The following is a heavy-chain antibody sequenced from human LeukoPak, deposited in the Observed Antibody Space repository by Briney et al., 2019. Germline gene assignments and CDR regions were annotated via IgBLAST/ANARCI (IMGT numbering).Heavy chain of an antibody. CDR1: GDSIRSTNYV. CDR3: ARIDSSGWPVDY. D-gene: IGHD6-19*01. CDR2: VYYSGST. V-gene: IGHV4-39*01. J-gene: IGHJ4*02. Sequence: SETLSLTCTVSGDSIRSTNYVWGWIRQPPGKGLEWIVSVYYSGSTYYNPSLKSRVTISVDTSKNQFSLKLSSVTAADTAVYYCARIDSSGWPVDYWGQGTLVTVSS.